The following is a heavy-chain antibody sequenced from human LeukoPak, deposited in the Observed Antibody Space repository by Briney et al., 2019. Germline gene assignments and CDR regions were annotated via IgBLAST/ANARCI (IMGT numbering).Heavy chain of an antibody. CDR1: GGSISSSSYY. CDR2: IYYSGSS. CDR3: ARRGSYYYYYYMDV. V-gene: IGHV4-39*01. Sequence: SETLSLTCTVSGGSISSSSYYWGWIRQPPGKGLEWIGSIYYSGSSYYNPSLKSRVTISVDTSKNQFSLKLSSVTAADTAVYYCARRGSYYYYYYMDVWGKGTTVTVSS. J-gene: IGHJ6*03. D-gene: IGHD1-26*01.